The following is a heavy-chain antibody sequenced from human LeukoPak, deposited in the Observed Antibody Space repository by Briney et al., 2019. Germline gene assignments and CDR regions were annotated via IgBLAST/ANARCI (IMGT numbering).Heavy chain of an antibody. J-gene: IGHJ2*01. D-gene: IGHD6-19*01. CDR3: ARGREAVAPLLVYWYFDL. Sequence: PSETLSLTCTVSGDSITSSAFYWSWIRQPPGKGLEWIGEINHSGSTNYNPSLKSRVTISVDTSKNQFSLKLSSVTAADTAVYYCARGREAVAPLLVYWYFDLWGRGTLVTVSS. CDR1: GDSITSSAFY. CDR2: INHSGST. V-gene: IGHV4-39*07.